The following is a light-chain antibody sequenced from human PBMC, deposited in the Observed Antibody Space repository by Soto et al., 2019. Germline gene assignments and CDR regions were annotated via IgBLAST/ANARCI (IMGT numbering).Light chain of an antibody. CDR3: QQRSNWPPIT. V-gene: IGKV3-11*01. CDR2: GAS. Sequence: EIVFAQSPVTRSLSPVEGASLSCRASQSVSSGAFAWYRQKPGQAPGLLIYGASNRATGIPARFSGSGSGTDFTLTISSLEPEDFAVYYCQQRSNWPPITFGQGTRLEI. J-gene: IGKJ5*01. CDR1: QSVSSGA.